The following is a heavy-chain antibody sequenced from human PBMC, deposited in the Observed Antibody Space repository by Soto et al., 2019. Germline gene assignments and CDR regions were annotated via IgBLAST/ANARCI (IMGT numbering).Heavy chain of an antibody. Sequence: QIHLVQSGAEVKKPGASLKVSCKGSGYGFTTYGITWVRRAPGQGLEWMAWISAHNGNTNYAQKLQGRVTVTRDTSTSTAYMELRSLRSDDTAVYYCARGRYGDYWGQGALVTVSS. V-gene: IGHV1-18*01. CDR3: ARGRYGDY. D-gene: IGHD1-1*01. J-gene: IGHJ4*02. CDR1: GYGFTTYG. CDR2: ISAHNGNT.